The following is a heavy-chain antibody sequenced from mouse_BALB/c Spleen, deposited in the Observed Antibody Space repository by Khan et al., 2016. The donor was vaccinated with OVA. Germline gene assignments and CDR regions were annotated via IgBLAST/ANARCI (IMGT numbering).Heavy chain of an antibody. D-gene: IGHD2-14*01. Sequence: QVTLKESGPGILQPSQTLSLTCSFSGFSLSTYGIGVGWIRQPSGKGLEWLAHIWWTDDKYYNTALKSRLTISKDTSNTQVFLKIANVDTADTATYYCALIDHYRYDCFDYWGQGTTLTV. CDR2: IWWTDDK. J-gene: IGHJ2*01. CDR3: ALIDHYRYDCFDY. V-gene: IGHV8-8*01. CDR1: GFSLSTYGIG.